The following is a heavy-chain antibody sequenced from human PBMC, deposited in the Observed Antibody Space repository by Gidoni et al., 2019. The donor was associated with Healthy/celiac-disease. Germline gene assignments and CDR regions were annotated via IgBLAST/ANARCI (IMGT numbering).Heavy chain of an antibody. CDR3: AKDYLPYYYGSGSPLLGGMDV. J-gene: IGHJ6*02. CDR2: ISYEGSNK. CDR1: GFTFSSYG. Sequence: QVQLVESGGGVVQPGRSLRLSCAASGFTFSSYGMHWVRQAPGKGLGWVAVISYEGSNKYYADSGKGRFTISRDNSKNTLYLQMNSLRAEDKAVYYCAKDYLPYYYGSGSPLLGGMDVWGQGTTVTVSS. V-gene: IGHV3-30*18. D-gene: IGHD3-10*01.